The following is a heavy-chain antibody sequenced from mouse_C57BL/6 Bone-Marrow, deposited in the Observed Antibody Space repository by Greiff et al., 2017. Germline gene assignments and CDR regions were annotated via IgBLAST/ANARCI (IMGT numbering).Heavy chain of an antibody. CDR1: GFSFTSYG. CDR2: IWSGGST. V-gene: IGHV2-2*01. Sequence: VQLQQSGPGLVQPSQCLSITCTVSGFSFTSYGVHWVRQSPGQGLEWLGVIWSGGSTDYNAAFISRLSISTDNSKSHVFFKMNSLQADDTAIYCCASSIFAYWGQGTLVTVSA. J-gene: IGHJ3*01. CDR3: ASSIFAY.